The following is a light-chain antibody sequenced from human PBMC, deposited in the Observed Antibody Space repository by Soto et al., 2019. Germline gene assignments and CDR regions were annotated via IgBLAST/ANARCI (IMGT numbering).Light chain of an antibody. J-gene: IGKJ1*01. V-gene: IGKV3-20*01. CDR3: QQYGSSPAT. CDR2: GAS. Sequence: EIVLTQSPGTLSLSPGERATLSCRASQTVSNNFLAWYQQKPGQAPRLLIYGASSRATGIPDRFSGSGSGTDFTLTISRLEPEDAAVYYCQQYGSSPATFGQGTKVELK. CDR1: QTVSNNF.